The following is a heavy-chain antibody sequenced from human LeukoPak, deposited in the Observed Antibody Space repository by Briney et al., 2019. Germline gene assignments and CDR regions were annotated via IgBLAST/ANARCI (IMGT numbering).Heavy chain of an antibody. CDR2: IYYSGST. J-gene: IGHJ6*03. CDR1: GGSISSHY. V-gene: IGHV4-59*11. CDR3: ARGGGSYYYYHYYYMDV. D-gene: IGHD1-26*01. Sequence: SETLSLTCTVSGGSISSHYWSWIRQPPGKGLEWIGYIYYSGSTNYNPSLKSRVTISVDTSKNQFSLKLSSVTAADTAVYYCARGGGSYYYYHYYYMDVWGKGTTVTVSS.